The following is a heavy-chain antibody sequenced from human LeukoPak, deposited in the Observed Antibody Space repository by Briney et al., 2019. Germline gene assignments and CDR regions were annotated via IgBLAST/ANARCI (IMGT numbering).Heavy chain of an antibody. D-gene: IGHD1-1*01. CDR2: ASYYVGKQ. CDR1: GITFSDYA. J-gene: IGHJ4*02. V-gene: IGHV3-23*01. CDR3: AKAGIGADGAGFLCEY. Sequence: PGGSLRLSCAASGITFSDYAMSWVRQAPGKGLEWVSTASYYVGKQYHADSVRGRFTVSRDNSRNTVSLQMSSLRVEDTGIYYCAKAGIGADGAGFLCEYWGQGTLVTVSS.